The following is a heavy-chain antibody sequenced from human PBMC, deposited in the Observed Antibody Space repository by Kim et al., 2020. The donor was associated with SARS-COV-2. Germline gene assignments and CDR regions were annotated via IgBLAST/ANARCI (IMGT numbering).Heavy chain of an antibody. Sequence: TDHVDSVRGRFTISGDNIRNTVYLQMTSLRAEDSAVYYCIRDFVGPSDYWGQGTLVTVSS. D-gene: IGHD2-21*01. V-gene: IGHV3-74*01. CDR3: IRDFVGPSDY. J-gene: IGHJ4*02. CDR2: T.